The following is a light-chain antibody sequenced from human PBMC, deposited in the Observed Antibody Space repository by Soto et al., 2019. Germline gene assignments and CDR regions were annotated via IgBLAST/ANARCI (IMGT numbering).Light chain of an antibody. J-gene: IGLJ1*01. CDR3: SSYMNRTTLYV. V-gene: IGLV2-11*01. CDR1: NSDVGGNNC. Sequence: QSALTQPRSVSGSPGHSVTLSCIANNSDVGGNNCGSWYQQHTVKDSIIRINDVSERPSGVPDRCAGTKSGNTGTLTISGLQAEDEANYYCSSYMNRTTLYVFGTWTKVSV. CDR2: DVS.